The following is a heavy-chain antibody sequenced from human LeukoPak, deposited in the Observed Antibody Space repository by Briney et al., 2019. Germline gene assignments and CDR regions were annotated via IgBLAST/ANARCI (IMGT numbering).Heavy chain of an antibody. CDR1: GGSISNFY. CDR3: ARQTMGGSFGN. D-gene: IGHD1-26*01. V-gene: IGHV4-59*01. J-gene: IGHJ4*02. Sequence: SETLSLTCTVSGGSISNFYWSWIRQPPGKGLEWIGYIYYSGRTNYTPSLKSRVTISLDTSKTQSSLKLSSVTAADTAVYFCARQTMGGSFGNWGQGTLVTVSS. CDR2: IYYSGRT.